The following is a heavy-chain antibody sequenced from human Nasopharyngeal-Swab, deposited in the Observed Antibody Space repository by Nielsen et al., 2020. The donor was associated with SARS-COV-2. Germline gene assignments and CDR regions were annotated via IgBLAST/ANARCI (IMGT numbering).Heavy chain of an antibody. J-gene: IGHJ4*02. D-gene: IGHD4-17*01. CDR3: ARGHDYGDYATYDY. CDR2: IYYSGST. V-gene: IGHV4-31*03. CDR1: GGSISSGGYY. Sequence: SETLSLTCTVSGGSISSGGYYWSWIRQHPGKGLEWIGYIYYSGSTYYNPSLKSRVTISVDTSKNQFSLKLSSVTAADTAVYYCARGHDYGDYATYDYWGQGTLVTVSS.